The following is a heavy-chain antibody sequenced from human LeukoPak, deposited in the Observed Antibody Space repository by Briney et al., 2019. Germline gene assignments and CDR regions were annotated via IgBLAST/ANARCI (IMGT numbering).Heavy chain of an antibody. J-gene: IGHJ4*02. CDR3: ARPRGYYDFWSGYNY. CDR2: INWNGGSI. D-gene: IGHD3-3*01. Sequence: GGSLRLSCAASGFTFDDYGMSWVRQAPGKGLEWVSGINWNGGSIGYADSVKGRFTISRDNAKNSLYLQMNSLRAEDTALYYCARPRGYYDFWSGYNYWGQGTLVTVSS. V-gene: IGHV3-20*04. CDR1: GFTFDDYG.